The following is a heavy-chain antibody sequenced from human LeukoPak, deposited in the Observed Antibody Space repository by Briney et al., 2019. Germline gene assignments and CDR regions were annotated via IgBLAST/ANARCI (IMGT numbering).Heavy chain of an antibody. Sequence: PGGSLRLSCAASGFTFSSYGMHWVRQAPGKGLEWVSYISSSGSTIYYADSVKGRFTISRDNAKNSLYLQMNSLRAEDTAVYYCARDSYCGGDCNAFDIWGQGTMVTVSS. CDR1: GFTFSSYG. D-gene: IGHD2-21*02. CDR3: ARDSYCGGDCNAFDI. V-gene: IGHV3-48*04. CDR2: ISSSGSTI. J-gene: IGHJ3*02.